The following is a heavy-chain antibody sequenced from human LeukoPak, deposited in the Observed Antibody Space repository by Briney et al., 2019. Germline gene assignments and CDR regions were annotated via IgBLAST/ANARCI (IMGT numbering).Heavy chain of an antibody. D-gene: IGHD7-27*01. J-gene: IGHJ4*02. CDR1: GFTFSSYE. Sequence: PGGSLRLSCAASGFTFSSYEMNWVRQAPGKGLECVSYISSSGSTIYYADSVKGRFTISIDNAKNSLYLQMNSLRAEDTAVYYCARGNWAEDGYFDYWGQGTLVTVSS. V-gene: IGHV3-48*03. CDR2: ISSSGSTI. CDR3: ARGNWAEDGYFDY.